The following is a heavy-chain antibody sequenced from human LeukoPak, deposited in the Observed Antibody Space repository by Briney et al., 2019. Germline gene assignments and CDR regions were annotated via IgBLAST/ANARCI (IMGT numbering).Heavy chain of an antibody. CDR3: GALYDSGGYYDY. CDR1: GVMFRDAA. Sequence: PGGSLRLSCAASGVMFRDAAMTWGLQAPGKGLEWVSVIASSGLNTYYADSVRGRFTISRDNYKNTLSLQMNSVRDEDTDVYYCGALYDSGGYYDYWGQGTLVTVSS. D-gene: IGHD3-22*01. V-gene: IGHV3-23*01. CDR2: IASSGLNT. J-gene: IGHJ4*02.